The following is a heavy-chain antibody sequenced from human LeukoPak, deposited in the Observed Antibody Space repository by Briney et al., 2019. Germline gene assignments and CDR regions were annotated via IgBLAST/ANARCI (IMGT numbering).Heavy chain of an antibody. J-gene: IGHJ4*02. Sequence: GGSLSLSCAASGFTFSNYWMSWVRQAPGKGLEWVANIKEDGSEKYYVDSVKGRFTISRDNARNSLYLQMNSLRAEDTAVYYCASGRQLGYWGQGTMVTVSS. CDR3: ASGRQLGY. CDR2: IKEDGSEK. D-gene: IGHD6-13*01. V-gene: IGHV3-7*01. CDR1: GFTFSNYW.